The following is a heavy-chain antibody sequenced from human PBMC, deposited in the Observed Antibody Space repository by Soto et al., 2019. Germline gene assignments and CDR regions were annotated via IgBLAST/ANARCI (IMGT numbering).Heavy chain of an antibody. CDR2: IYYNGNT. V-gene: IGHV4-39*01. CDR3: ARGLAARGFRVHNHGGNWFDP. CDR1: GGSISNRYYY. D-gene: IGHD6-6*01. J-gene: IGHJ5*02. Sequence: SETLSLTCTVPGGSISNRYYYWGWIRQPPGKGLEWIGTIYYNGNTDNNPSLKSRVTISVDTSKNQFSLKLSSVTAADTAVYYCARGLAARGFRVHNHGGNWFDPWGQGTLVTVSS.